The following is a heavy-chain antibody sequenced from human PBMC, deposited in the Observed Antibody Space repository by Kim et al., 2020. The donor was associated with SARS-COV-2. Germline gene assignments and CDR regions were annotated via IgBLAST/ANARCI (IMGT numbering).Heavy chain of an antibody. D-gene: IGHD5-12*01. CDR2: IYYSGST. CDR3: ASLGSRRGYEYYFDY. CDR1: GGSISSYY. J-gene: IGHJ4*02. V-gene: IGHV4-59*01. Sequence: SETLSLTCTVSGGSISSYYWSWIRQPPGKGLEWIGYIYYSGSTNYNPSLKSRVTISVDTSKNQFSLKLSSVTAADTAVYYCASLGSRRGYEYYFDYWGQGTLVTVSS.